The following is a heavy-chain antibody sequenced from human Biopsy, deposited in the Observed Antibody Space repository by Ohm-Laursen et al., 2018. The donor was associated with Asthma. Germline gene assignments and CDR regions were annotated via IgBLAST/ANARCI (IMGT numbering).Heavy chain of an antibody. CDR3: ARAVDYSHYYGIDV. D-gene: IGHD3-10*01. CDR1: GYTFNSAG. Sequence: ASVKVSCKTSGYTFNSAGITWVRQAPGQGLEWMGWISVYNGNTKVAQKLQDRVTMITDTSTSTAYMELRSLRSDDTAVYFCARAVDYSHYYGIDVWGHWTTVTVS. V-gene: IGHV1-18*01. J-gene: IGHJ6*02. CDR2: ISVYNGNT.